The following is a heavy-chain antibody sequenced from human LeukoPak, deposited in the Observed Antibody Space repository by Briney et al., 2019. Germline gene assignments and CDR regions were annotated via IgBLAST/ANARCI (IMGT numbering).Heavy chain of an antibody. Sequence: GAALKISYQGAGSSFTSYCIGWGRAMRGKGLGWRGIIYPGDSDTRYSPSFQGQVTISADKSITTAYLQWSSLKASDTAMYYCARQGGDSSEDLGFDYWGQGTLATVSS. J-gene: IGHJ4*02. V-gene: IGHV5-51*01. CDR3: ARQGGDSSEDLGFDY. D-gene: IGHD3-22*01. CDR1: GSSFTSYC. CDR2: IYPGDSDT.